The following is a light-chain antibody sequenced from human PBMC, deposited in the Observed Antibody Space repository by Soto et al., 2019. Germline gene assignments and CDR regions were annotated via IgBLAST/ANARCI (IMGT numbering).Light chain of an antibody. V-gene: IGLV2-8*01. Sequence: QSVLTQPPSASGFPGQSVTISCTGTSSDVGYYDYASWYQQHPDKAPKLVIYEVTKRPSGVPDRVSASKSGNTASLTVSGLRAEDEADYYCSSYAGSNNFVFGSGTKVTVL. J-gene: IGLJ1*01. CDR3: SSYAGSNNFV. CDR2: EVT. CDR1: SSDVGYYDY.